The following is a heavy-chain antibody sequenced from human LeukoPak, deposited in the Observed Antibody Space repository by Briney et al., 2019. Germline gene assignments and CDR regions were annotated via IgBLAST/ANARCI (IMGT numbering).Heavy chain of an antibody. CDR1: GGSISSSSYY. CDR2: IYYSGST. Sequence: SETLSLTCTVSGGSISSSSYYWGWIRQPPGKGLEWIGSIYYSGSTYYNPSLKSRVTISVDTSKNQFSLKLSSVTAADTAVYYCARCGYSYYFDYWGQGTLVTVSP. V-gene: IGHV4-39*07. CDR3: ARCGYSYYFDY. D-gene: IGHD5-18*01. J-gene: IGHJ4*02.